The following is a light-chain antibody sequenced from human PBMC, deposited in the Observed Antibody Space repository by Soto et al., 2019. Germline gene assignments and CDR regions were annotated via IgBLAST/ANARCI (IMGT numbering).Light chain of an antibody. J-gene: IGKJ5*01. CDR3: QQYDNVPLT. V-gene: IGKV1-33*01. CDR1: YNIRNS. CDR2: DAS. Sequence: DIQMTQSPSSLSASVGDRVTITCRANYNIRNSLNWYQQKPREAPKLLIYDASNLETGVPSRFSGSGSGTDFTFSISSLQPEDIATYYCQQYDNVPLTFGQGTRLEIK.